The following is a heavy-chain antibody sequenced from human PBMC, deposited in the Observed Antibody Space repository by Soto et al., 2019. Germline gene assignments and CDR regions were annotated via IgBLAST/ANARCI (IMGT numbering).Heavy chain of an antibody. J-gene: IGHJ4*02. CDR3: ARGYGSSGLDY. D-gene: IGHD6-13*01. CDR1: GFSFSSFD. CDR2: IWYDGSEE. V-gene: IGHV3-33*01. Sequence: QVHLVESGGGVVQPGRSLRLSCAVSGFSFSSFDLLWVRQSPGKGPEWVAVIWYDGSEEYYADSVKGRFTISRDNSKETLYLQMSNLRAEDTAVYYCARGYGSSGLDYWGQGTLVTVSS.